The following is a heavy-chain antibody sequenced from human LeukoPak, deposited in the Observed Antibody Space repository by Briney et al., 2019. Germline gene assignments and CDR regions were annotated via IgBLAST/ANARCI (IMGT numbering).Heavy chain of an antibody. J-gene: IGHJ4*02. CDR2: ISTSSSYI. CDR3: ARDGYCSGGGCYSYGYFDY. Sequence: GGSLRLSCAASGFTFSSYSMNWVRQAPGKGLEWVSSISTSSSYIYYADSVKGRFTISRDNAKNSLYLQMNSLRAEDTAVYYCARDGYCSGGGCYSYGYFDYWGQGTLVTVSS. CDR1: GFTFSSYS. V-gene: IGHV3-21*01. D-gene: IGHD2-15*01.